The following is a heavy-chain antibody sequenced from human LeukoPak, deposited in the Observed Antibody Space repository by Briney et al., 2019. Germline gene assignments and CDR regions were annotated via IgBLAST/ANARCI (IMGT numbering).Heavy chain of an antibody. Sequence: GGSLRLSCAASGFTFSIYNMNWVRQAPGKGLEWVSSISSSSSYIYYADSVKGRFTISRDNAKNSLHLQMNSLRAEDTAVYYCARLTTTVTTPFDYWGQGTLVTVSS. CDR1: GFTFSIYN. CDR2: ISSSSSYI. D-gene: IGHD4-17*01. V-gene: IGHV3-21*01. CDR3: ARLTTTVTTPFDY. J-gene: IGHJ4*02.